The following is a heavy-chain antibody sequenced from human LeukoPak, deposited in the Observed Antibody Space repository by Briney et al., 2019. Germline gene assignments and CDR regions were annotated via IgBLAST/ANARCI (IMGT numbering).Heavy chain of an antibody. V-gene: IGHV4-59*01. D-gene: IGHD3-10*01. CDR2: IYYSGST. CDR1: GGSISSYY. Sequence: PSETLSLTCTVSGGSISSYYWIWIRQPPGKGLEWIGYIYYSGSTNYNPSLKSRVTISVDTSKNQFSLKLSSVTAADTAVYYCARGTNMVRGVTSAADFDYWGQGTLVTVSS. J-gene: IGHJ4*02. CDR3: ARGTNMVRGVTSAADFDY.